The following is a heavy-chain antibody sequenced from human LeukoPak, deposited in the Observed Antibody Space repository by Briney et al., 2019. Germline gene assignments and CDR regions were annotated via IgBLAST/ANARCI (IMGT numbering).Heavy chain of an antibody. CDR1: GFIFTNYD. Sequence: PGGSLRLSCVASGFIFTNYDMHWVRQPSGKGLEWVSAIGTAGDTYYVASVKGRFTISREDAKRSLYLQMNSLRAGDTALYYCARVRAAAGANWYFDLWGRGTLVTVSS. V-gene: IGHV3-13*04. D-gene: IGHD6-13*01. CDR3: ARVRAAAGANWYFDL. J-gene: IGHJ2*01. CDR2: IGTAGDT.